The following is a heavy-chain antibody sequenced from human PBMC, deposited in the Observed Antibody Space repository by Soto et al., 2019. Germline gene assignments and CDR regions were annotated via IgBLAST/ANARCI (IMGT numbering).Heavy chain of an antibody. D-gene: IGHD3-22*01. V-gene: IGHV4-30-4*01. CDR3: ASTRGYYDSSGYYYVGDWYFDL. Sequence: QVQLQESGPGLVKPSQTLSLTCTVSGGSISSGDYYWSWIRQPPGKGLEWIGYIYYSGSTYYNPSLKSRVTISVDTSKNQFSLKLSSVTAADTAVYYCASTRGYYDSSGYYYVGDWYFDLWGRGTLVTVSS. J-gene: IGHJ2*01. CDR1: GGSISSGDYY. CDR2: IYYSGST.